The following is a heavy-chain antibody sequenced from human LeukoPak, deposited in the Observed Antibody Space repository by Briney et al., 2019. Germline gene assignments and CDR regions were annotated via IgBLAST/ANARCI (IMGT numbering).Heavy chain of an antibody. J-gene: IGHJ6*03. D-gene: IGHD2-15*01. CDR1: GFTFSSHE. Sequence: GGSLRLSCAASGFTFSSHEMNWVRQAPGKGLEWVSYISSSGSTIYYADSVKGRFTISRDNAKNSLYLQMNSLRAEDTAVYYCARDRRGYCSGGSCYSYYYYYMDVWGKGTTVTISS. CDR2: ISSSGSTI. CDR3: ARDRRGYCSGGSCYSYYYYYMDV. V-gene: IGHV3-48*03.